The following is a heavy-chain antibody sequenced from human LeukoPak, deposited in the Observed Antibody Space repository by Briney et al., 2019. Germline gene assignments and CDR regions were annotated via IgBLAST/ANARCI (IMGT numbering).Heavy chain of an antibody. V-gene: IGHV3-23*01. J-gene: IGHJ4*02. CDR3: AKYYYGSGSFSFDH. Sequence: PGGSLRLSCAASGFTFSSYAMSWVRQAPGQGLEWVSSISGSDGTTYYADSVKGRFTISRDNSKNTLSLQMNSLRAEDTAIYHCAKYYYGSGSFSFDHWGQGTLVTVSS. CDR1: GFTFSSYA. CDR2: ISGSDGTT. D-gene: IGHD3-10*01.